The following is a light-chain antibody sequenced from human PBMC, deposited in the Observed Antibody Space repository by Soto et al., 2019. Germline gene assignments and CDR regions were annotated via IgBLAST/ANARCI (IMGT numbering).Light chain of an antibody. Sequence: QSVLTQPPSASGTPGQRVTISCSGSSSNIGSNTVNWYQQLPGTAPKLLIYSNNQRPSGVPDRFSGSTSGTSASLAISGRQSEDEADYYCAAWEDSLNGWVFGGGTKLTVL. CDR2: SNN. CDR1: SSNIGSNT. V-gene: IGLV1-44*01. CDR3: AAWEDSLNGWV. J-gene: IGLJ3*02.